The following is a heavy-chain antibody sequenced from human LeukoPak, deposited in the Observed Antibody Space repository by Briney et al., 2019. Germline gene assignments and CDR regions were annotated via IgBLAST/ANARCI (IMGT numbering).Heavy chain of an antibody. CDR1: GGTLSSYA. CDR2: INPNRGGT. D-gene: IGHD3-3*01. CDR3: ARGGYDFVYYYYGMDV. Sequence: ASVKVSCKASGGTLSSYAISWVRQAPGQGLEWMGGINPNRGGTNYAQKFQGRVTMTRDTSISTAYMELSRLRSDDTAVYYCARGGYDFVYYYYGMDVWGQGTTVTVSS. V-gene: IGHV1-2*02. J-gene: IGHJ6*02.